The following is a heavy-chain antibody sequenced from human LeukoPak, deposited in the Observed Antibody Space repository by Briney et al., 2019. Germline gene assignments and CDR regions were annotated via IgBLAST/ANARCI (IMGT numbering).Heavy chain of an antibody. J-gene: IGHJ4*02. Sequence: ASVKVSCKASGYTFTSYYMHWVRQATGQGLEWMGWMNPNSGNTGYAQKFQGRVTITRNTSISTAYMELSSLRSEDTAVYYCARGQWELLFDYWGQGTLVTVSS. CDR2: MNPNSGNT. D-gene: IGHD1-26*01. CDR1: GYTFTSYY. V-gene: IGHV1-8*03. CDR3: ARGQWELLFDY.